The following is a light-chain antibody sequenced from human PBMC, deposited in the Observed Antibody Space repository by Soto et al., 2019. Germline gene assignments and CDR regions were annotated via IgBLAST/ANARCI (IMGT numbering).Light chain of an antibody. J-gene: IGKJ3*01. Sequence: EIVLTQSTATLSFSPVEIATLSCSAIQSVSSNLAWYQQKPGQAPRLLIYGASTRATGIPARFSGSGSGTEFTLTISSLHSEDFAVYYCQQYNNWPPSTFGPGTKVDIK. V-gene: IGKV3D-15*01. CDR3: QQYNNWPPST. CDR2: GAS. CDR1: QSVSSN.